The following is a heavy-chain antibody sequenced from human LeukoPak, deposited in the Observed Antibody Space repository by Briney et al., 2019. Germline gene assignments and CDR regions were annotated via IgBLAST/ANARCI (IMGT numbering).Heavy chain of an antibody. CDR2: ICFSGRP. Sequence: KPSETLSLTCAVYGGSFSGYYWTWIRQHPRKGREWIGYICFSGRPYYNTSLKSRVTLSVDTSRSQFALSLSSVTAADTAVYYCARGRYYYDSRGYYKQYYFDYWGQGTLVTVSS. J-gene: IGHJ4*02. CDR1: GGSFSGYY. CDR3: ARGRYYYDSRGYYKQYYFDY. V-gene: IGHV4-31*11. D-gene: IGHD3-22*01.